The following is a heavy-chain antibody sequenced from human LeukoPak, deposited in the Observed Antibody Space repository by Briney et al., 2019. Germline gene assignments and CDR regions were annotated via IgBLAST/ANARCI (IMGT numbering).Heavy chain of an antibody. CDR1: GGSFSGYY. J-gene: IGHJ4*02. Sequence: KTSETLSLTCAVYGGSFSGYYWSWIRQPPGKGLEWIGEINHSGSTNYNPSLKSRVSISVDTSKNQFSLKLSSVTAADTAVYYCARTGSTVTMLYPFDHWGQGTLVTVSS. V-gene: IGHV4-34*01. D-gene: IGHD4-17*01. CDR3: ARTGSTVTMLYPFDH. CDR2: INHSGST.